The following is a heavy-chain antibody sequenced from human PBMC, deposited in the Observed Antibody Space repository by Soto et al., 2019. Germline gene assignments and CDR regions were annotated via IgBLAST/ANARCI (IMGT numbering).Heavy chain of an antibody. CDR2: FHYSENT. D-gene: IGHD2-2*01. CDR1: GGSISSGPYS. V-gene: IGHV4-39*01. Sequence: QLQLQESGPGLVKPSETLSLTCTVSGGSISSGPYSWGWIRQPPGEGLEWIGTFHYSENTYYNPSLQSRVTISVDTSKNQLSLKVTSVTVADTAVYYCARLGGYCSSRSCYGYYGMDVWGQGTTVTVSS. CDR3: ARLGGYCSSRSCYGYYGMDV. J-gene: IGHJ6*02.